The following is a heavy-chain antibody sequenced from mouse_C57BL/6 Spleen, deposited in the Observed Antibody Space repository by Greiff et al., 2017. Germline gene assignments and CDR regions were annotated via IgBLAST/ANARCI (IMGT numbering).Heavy chain of an antibody. CDR2: IYPRSGNT. CDR3: AREGDYDYFYYAMDY. J-gene: IGHJ4*01. D-gene: IGHD2-4*01. Sequence: QVQLKESGAELARPGASVKLSCKASGYTFTSYGISWVKQRTGQGLEWIGEIYPRSGNTYYNEKFKGKATLTADKSSSTAYMELRSLTSEDSAVYFCAREGDYDYFYYAMDYWGQGTSVTVSS. CDR1: GYTFTSYG. V-gene: IGHV1-81*01.